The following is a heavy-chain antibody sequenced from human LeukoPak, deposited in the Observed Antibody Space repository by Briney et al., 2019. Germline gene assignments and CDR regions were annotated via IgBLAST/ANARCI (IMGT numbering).Heavy chain of an antibody. D-gene: IGHD2-15*01. CDR3: ARASPGWWFDP. Sequence: GGSLRLSCAASGFTFSSYSMNWVRQAPGKGLEWVSYISSSGSTIYYADSVKGRFTISRDNAKNSLYLQMNSLRAEDTAVYYCARASPGWWFDPWGQGTLVTVSS. CDR2: ISSSGSTI. CDR1: GFTFSSYS. J-gene: IGHJ5*02. V-gene: IGHV3-48*04.